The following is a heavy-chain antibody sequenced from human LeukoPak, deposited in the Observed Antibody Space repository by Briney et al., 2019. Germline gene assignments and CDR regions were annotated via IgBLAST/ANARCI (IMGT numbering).Heavy chain of an antibody. V-gene: IGHV4-34*01. Sequence: SETLSLTCAVYGGSFSGYYWSWIRQPPGKGLEWIGEINHSRSTNYNPSLNSPVTISVDTSKNQFSLKLSSVTAADTPLFNGAIARNFDILTGYYNAEYFQHWGQGTLVTVSS. D-gene: IGHD3-9*01. CDR2: INHSRST. J-gene: IGHJ1*01. CDR1: GGSFSGYY. CDR3: AIARNFDILTGYYNAEYFQH.